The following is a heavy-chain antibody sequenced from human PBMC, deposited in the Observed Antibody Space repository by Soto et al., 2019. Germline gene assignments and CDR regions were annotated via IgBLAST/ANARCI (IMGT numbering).Heavy chain of an antibody. D-gene: IGHD3-16*01. CDR3: ARGINSHYADY. J-gene: IGHJ4*02. V-gene: IGHV1-2*02. Sequence: SVKGYCKASGYTLTGKYMHWVRQAPGQGLEWMGWINPNSGGTNYAQKFQGRVTMTRDTSISTAYMELSRLRSDDTAVYYCARGINSHYADYWGQGTLVTLSS. CDR1: GYTLTGKY. CDR2: INPNSGGT.